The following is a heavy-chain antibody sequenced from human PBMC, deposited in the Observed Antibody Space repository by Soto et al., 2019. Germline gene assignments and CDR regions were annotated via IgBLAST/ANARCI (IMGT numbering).Heavy chain of an antibody. V-gene: IGHV3-21*01. CDR2: ISSSSYI. J-gene: IGHJ6*02. D-gene: IGHD6-6*01. CDR1: GFTFSSYS. CDR3: ARAPEKTSIADYYYYGMDV. Sequence: GGSLRLSCAASGFTFSSYSMNWVRQAPGKGLEWVSSISSSSYIYYADSVKGRFTISRDNAKNSLYLQMNSLRAEDTAVYYCARAPEKTSIADYYYYGMDVWGQGTTVTVSS.